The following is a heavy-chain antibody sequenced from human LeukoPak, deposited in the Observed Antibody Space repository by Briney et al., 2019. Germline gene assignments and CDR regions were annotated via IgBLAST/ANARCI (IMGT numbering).Heavy chain of an antibody. CDR3: ARDLYYYDSSGYRLIAVLFDH. CDR1: GGSFSGYY. V-gene: IGHV4-34*01. CDR2: INHSGST. Sequence: SETLSLTCAVYGGSFSGYYWSWIRQPPGKGLEWIGEINHSGSTNHNPSLKSRVTISVDTSKNQFSLKLSSVTAADTAVYYCARDLYYYDSSGYRLIAVLFDHWGQGTLVTVSS. D-gene: IGHD3-22*01. J-gene: IGHJ4*02.